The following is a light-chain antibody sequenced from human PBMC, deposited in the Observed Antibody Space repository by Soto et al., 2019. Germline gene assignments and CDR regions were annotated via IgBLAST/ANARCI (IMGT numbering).Light chain of an antibody. CDR1: EGLSTY. CDR2: GAS. CDR3: QSYNDWPFS. V-gene: IGKV3-15*01. Sequence: EIVMTQSPATLSVSPGERVTLSCRASEGLSTYLAWYQQKPGQAPRLLIYGASTRATGVPARFSGSGSATDFTLTISSLQSEDSAVYYCQSYNDWPFSFGQGTKLQIK. J-gene: IGKJ2*01.